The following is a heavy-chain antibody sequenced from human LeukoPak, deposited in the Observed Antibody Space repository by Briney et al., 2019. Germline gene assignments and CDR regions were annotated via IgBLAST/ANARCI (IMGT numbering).Heavy chain of an antibody. CDR3: ARDGEGGAAAGY. CDR1: GFTFSNYN. J-gene: IGHJ4*02. D-gene: IGHD6-13*01. V-gene: IGHV3-48*01. CDR2: ISDSSSHT. Sequence: GGSLRLSCAAPGFTFSNYNMNWVRQAPGKGLDWVSFISDSSSHTFYSDSVMGRFTVYRDNVKNSLYLQMNGLRAEDTAIYYCARDGEGGAAAGYWGQGTLVTVSS.